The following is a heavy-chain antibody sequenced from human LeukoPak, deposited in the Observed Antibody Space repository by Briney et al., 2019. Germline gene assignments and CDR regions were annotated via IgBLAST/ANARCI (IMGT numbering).Heavy chain of an antibody. CDR2: ISYDGSKK. D-gene: IGHD1-26*01. CDR1: GCTFSSSG. CDR3: AKPLVGAPYYLDF. Sequence: GGSLRLSCAASGCTFSSSGMHWVRQAPGKGLEWVAVISYDGSKKYYADSVKGRFTISRDNSKNTLSLQMNSLRAEDTGVYYCAKPLVGAPYYLDFWGQGTRVTVSS. V-gene: IGHV3-30*18. J-gene: IGHJ4*02.